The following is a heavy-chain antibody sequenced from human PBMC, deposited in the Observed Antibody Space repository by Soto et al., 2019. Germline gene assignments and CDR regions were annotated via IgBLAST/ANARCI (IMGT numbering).Heavy chain of an antibody. CDR2: ISSVGGST. Sequence: EVHLLESGGGLVLPGVSLRLSCAGSGFTFSSYAMSWVRQAPGKGLEWVSAISSVGGSTYYADSVKGRFIISRDNSENTLYLQVNSLRAEDTAIYYCTKDSEFTYYDLWSGYYAFDSWGQGTLVTVSS. CDR3: TKDSEFTYYDLWSGYYAFDS. CDR1: GFTFSSYA. D-gene: IGHD3-3*01. J-gene: IGHJ4*02. V-gene: IGHV3-23*01.